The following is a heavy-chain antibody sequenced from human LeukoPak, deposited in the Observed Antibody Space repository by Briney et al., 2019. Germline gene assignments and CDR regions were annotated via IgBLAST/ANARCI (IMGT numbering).Heavy chain of an antibody. D-gene: IGHD2-2*01. CDR2: IHRSGRT. J-gene: IGHJ4*02. Sequence: PSETLSLTCTVSRYSISSGYYWGWIRQPPGKGLEWIGTIHRSGRTYYNVSLKNRVTISVDTSKNQFSLKLSSVTAADTAVYYCARGYCSSTSCHYFDYWGQGTLVTVSS. CDR3: ARGYCSSTSCHYFDY. V-gene: IGHV4-38-2*02. CDR1: RYSISSGYY.